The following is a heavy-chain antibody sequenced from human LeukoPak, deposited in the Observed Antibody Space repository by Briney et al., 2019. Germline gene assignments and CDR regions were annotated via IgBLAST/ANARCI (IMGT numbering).Heavy chain of an antibody. CDR2: INHSGST. CDR3: ARGYGDYFPFDY. CDR1: GGSFSGYY. Sequence: SETLSLTCAVYGGSFSGYYWSWIRQPPGKGLEWIGEINHSGSTNYNPSLKSRVTISVDTSKNQFSLKLSSVTAADTAVYYCARGYGDYFPFDYWGQGTLVTVSS. D-gene: IGHD4-17*01. V-gene: IGHV4-34*01. J-gene: IGHJ4*02.